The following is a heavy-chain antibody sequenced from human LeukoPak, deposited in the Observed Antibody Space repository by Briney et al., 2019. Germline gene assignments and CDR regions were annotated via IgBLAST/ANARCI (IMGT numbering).Heavy chain of an antibody. CDR1: GGSISSYY. Sequence: SETLSLTCTVSGGSISSYYWSWIRQPPGKGLEWIGYIYYSGSTNYNPSLKSRVTISVATSKNQFSLKLSSVTAADTAVYYCARGFGDYYYFDYWGQGTLVTVSS. D-gene: IGHD2-21*01. V-gene: IGHV4-59*01. J-gene: IGHJ4*02. CDR2: IYYSGST. CDR3: ARGFGDYYYFDY.